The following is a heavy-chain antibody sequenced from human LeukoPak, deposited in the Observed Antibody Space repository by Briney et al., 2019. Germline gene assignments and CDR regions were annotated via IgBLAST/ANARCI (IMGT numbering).Heavy chain of an antibody. V-gene: IGHV4-4*07. CDR2: IYTSGST. Sequence: SETLSLTCTVSGGSISSYYWSWIRQPAGKGLEWIGRIYTSGSTNYNPSLKSRVTMSVDTSKNQFSLKLSSVTAADTAVYYCAREGGLLRPYYYHMDVWGKGTTVTVSS. CDR3: AREGGLLRPYYYHMDV. J-gene: IGHJ6*03. CDR1: GGSISSYY. D-gene: IGHD5-18*01.